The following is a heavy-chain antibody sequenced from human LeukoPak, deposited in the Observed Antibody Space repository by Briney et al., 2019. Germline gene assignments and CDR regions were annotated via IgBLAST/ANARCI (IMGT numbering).Heavy chain of an antibody. D-gene: IGHD3-16*01. CDR1: GFTFSSYD. V-gene: IGHV3-13*03. CDR2: IGTAGDT. J-gene: IGHJ4*02. CDR3: AKDRGGVTTFGIIIAGFDY. Sequence: GGSLRLSCAACGFTFSSYDMHWVRQATGKGLEWVSAIGTAGDTYYPGSVKGQFTISRENAKNSLYLQMNSLRAGDTAVYYCAKDRGGVTTFGIIIAGFDYWGQGTLVTVSS.